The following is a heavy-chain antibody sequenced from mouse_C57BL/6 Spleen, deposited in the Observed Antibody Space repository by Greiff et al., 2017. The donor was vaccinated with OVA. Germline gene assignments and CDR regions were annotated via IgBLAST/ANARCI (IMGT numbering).Heavy chain of an antibody. CDR1: GFTFSSYG. V-gene: IGHV5-6*01. D-gene: IGHD1-1*02. CDR2: ISSGGSYT. CDR3: ARHGWFDY. J-gene: IGHJ2*01. Sequence: EVLLVESGGDLVKPGGSLKLSCAASGFTFSSYGMSWVRQTPDKRLEWVATISSGGSYTSSPDSVKGRFTISRDNAKNTLYLQMSSLRSEDTAMYYCARHGWFDYWGKGTTLTVSS.